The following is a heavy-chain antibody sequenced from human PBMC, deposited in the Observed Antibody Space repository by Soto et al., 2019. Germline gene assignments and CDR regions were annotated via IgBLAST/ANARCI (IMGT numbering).Heavy chain of an antibody. CDR3: ARGDRGAFDL. CDR1: GFTFSYYW. J-gene: IGHJ3*01. Sequence: PGWSLRLSCAASGFTFSYYWMHWVRQAPGKGLVWVSRIHSDGSSTTYADFVKGRFIISRDNARNTVDLQMNSVRVEDTAVNYCARGDRGAFDLWGQGTVVTVSS. D-gene: IGHD1-26*01. CDR2: IHSDGSST. V-gene: IGHV3-74*01.